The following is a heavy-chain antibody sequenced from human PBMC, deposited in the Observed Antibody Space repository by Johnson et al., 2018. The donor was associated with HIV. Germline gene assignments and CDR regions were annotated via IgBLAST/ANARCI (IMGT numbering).Heavy chain of an antibody. CDR1: GVTFSQFA. J-gene: IGHJ3*02. CDR3: ARVRERWELLLSDGSDI. CDR2: ISYDGTKK. D-gene: IGHD1-26*01. Sequence: QVQLVESGGGLVQPGGSLRLSCVVSGVTFSQFAMHWVRQAPGKGLEWVAIISYDGTKKYYADSVRGRFIISRDNSKNTLYLQMNSLRAEDTALYYCARVRERWELLLSDGSDIWGQGTMVTLSS. V-gene: IGHV3-30*04.